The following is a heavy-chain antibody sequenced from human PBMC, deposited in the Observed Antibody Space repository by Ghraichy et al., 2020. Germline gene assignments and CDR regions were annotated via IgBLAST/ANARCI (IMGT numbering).Heavy chain of an antibody. CDR1: GGSVSSGSYY. D-gene: IGHD3-3*01. CDR2: IYYSGST. J-gene: IGHJ4*02. CDR3: ARTFWSGYYILAGGYYFDY. V-gene: IGHV4-61*01. Sequence: SETLSLTCTVSGGSVSSGSYYWSWIRQPPGKGLEWIGYIYYSGSTNYNPSLKSRVTISVDTSKNQFSLKLSSVTAADTAVYYCARTFWSGYYILAGGYYFDYWGQGTLVTVSS.